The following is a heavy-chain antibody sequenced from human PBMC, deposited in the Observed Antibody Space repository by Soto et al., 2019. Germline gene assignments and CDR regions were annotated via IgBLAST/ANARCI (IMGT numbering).Heavy chain of an antibody. Sequence: GWSLRLSCASSVFTFMVYTMHWVRQAPGKGLEWVSVISYDGDSKFYTDSVKGRFTISRDNSKNTLYLQMNSLRAEDTAVYYCAAAEQWLADPFDYWGQGTLVTVSS. CDR2: ISYDGDSK. J-gene: IGHJ4*02. D-gene: IGHD6-19*01. V-gene: IGHV3-30*10. CDR1: VFTFMVYT. CDR3: AAAEQWLADPFDY.